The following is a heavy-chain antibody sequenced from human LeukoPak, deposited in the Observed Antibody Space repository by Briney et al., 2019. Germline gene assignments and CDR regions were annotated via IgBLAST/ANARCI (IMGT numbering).Heavy chain of an antibody. Sequence: PGGSLRLSCAVSGFTFSDYYMSWIRQAPGKGLEWVSYISSSGSTIYYADSVKGRFTISRDNAKNSLYLQMNSLRAEDTAVYYCARSPHYYDSSGYVWGQGTLVTVSS. V-gene: IGHV3-11*01. D-gene: IGHD3-22*01. CDR3: ARSPHYYDSSGYV. J-gene: IGHJ4*02. CDR2: ISSSGSTI. CDR1: GFTFSDYY.